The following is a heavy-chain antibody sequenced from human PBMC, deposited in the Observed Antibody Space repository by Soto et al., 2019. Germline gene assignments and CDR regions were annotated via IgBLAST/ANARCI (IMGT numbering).Heavy chain of an antibody. CDR3: ARPRPRGQAAFDI. CDR2: IYPGDSDT. CDR1: GYSFTSYW. J-gene: IGHJ3*02. D-gene: IGHD3-10*01. V-gene: IGHV5-51*01. Sequence: GESLKISCKGSGYSFTSYWIGWVRQMPGKGLEWMGIIYPGDSDTRYSPAFQGQVTISADKSISTAYLQLSSLKASDTDMYYCARPRPRGQAAFDIWGQGTMVTVSS.